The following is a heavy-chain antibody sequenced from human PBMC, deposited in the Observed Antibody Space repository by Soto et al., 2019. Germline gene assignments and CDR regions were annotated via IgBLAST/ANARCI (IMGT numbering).Heavy chain of an antibody. J-gene: IGHJ6*02. CDR3: ARGAPYCTSATCPKFYDMDV. CDR1: GGTFGSYA. CDR2: IIPILNSP. D-gene: IGHD2-2*01. V-gene: IGHV1-69*13. Sequence: VKVSCKASGGTFGSYAITWVRRAPGQGLEWLGGIIPILNSPAYAQKFQARVVITADEITNTAYMELNSLRFDDTAVYYCARGAPYCTSATCPKFYDMDVWGQGTTVTVSS.